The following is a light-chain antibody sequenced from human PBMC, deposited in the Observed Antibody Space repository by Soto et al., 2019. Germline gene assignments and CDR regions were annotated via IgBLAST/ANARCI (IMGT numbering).Light chain of an antibody. J-gene: IGLJ2*01. V-gene: IGLV2-18*01. CDR1: TTDIDNYDS. CDR2: DVN. CDR3: ATWDSSLSGVV. Sequence: QSALTQPPSVSGSPGQSVTISCTATTTDIDNYDSVSWYQQAPGTAPKLIIYDVNNRPSGAPDRFSGSTSGNTASLTISGLQAEDETDYYCATWDSSLSGVVFGGGTKLTVL.